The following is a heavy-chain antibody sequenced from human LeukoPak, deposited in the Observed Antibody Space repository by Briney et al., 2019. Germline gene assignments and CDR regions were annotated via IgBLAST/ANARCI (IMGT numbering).Heavy chain of an antibody. J-gene: IGHJ3*01. CDR1: GGSMSHH. D-gene: IGHD5-24*01. Sequence: SETLSLTCTVSGGSMSHHWSWIRQSPGKGLEWIGYISHTASTNYNPSLKSRVTLSIDTYKSQLSFQLTSVTAAATAVYYCAREKSPERKTWLQLGAFGVWGQGTVVTVSS. CDR2: ISHTAST. CDR3: AREKSPERKTWLQLGAFGV. V-gene: IGHV4-59*11.